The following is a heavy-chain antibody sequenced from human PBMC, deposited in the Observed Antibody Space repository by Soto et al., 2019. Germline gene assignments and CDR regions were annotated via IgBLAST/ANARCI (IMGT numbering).Heavy chain of an antibody. V-gene: IGHV1-24*01. CDR3: ATGPTSYYDILTGPGRPDWFDP. J-gene: IGHJ5*02. CDR2: FDPEDGET. CDR1: GYTLTELS. D-gene: IGHD3-9*01. Sequence: GASVKVSCKVSGYTLTELSMHWVRQAPGKGLEWMGGFDPEDGETIYAQKFQGRVTMTEDTSTDTAYMELSSLRSEDTAVYYCATGPTSYYDILTGPGRPDWFDPWGQGTLVTV.